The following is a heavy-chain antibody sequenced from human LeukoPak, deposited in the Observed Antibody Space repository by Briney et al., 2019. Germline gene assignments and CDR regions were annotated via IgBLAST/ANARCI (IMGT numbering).Heavy chain of an antibody. CDR2: INPSGGST. CDR1: GYTFTSYY. D-gene: IGHD3-22*01. Sequence: ASVKVSCKASGYTFTSYYMHWVRQAPGQGLEWMGIINPSGGSTSYAQKFQGRVTMTRDTSTSTVYMELSSLRSEDTAVYYCARDTPSEGYYDSSGYYLGALIDYWGQGTLVTVSS. V-gene: IGHV1-46*01. J-gene: IGHJ4*02. CDR3: ARDTPSEGYYDSSGYYLGALIDY.